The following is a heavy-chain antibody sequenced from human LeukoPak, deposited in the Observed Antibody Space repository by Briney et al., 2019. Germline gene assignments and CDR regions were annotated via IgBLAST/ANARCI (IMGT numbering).Heavy chain of an antibody. CDR3: ARGGDYSSSSKWFDP. Sequence: SVKVPCKASGGTFSSYAISWVRQAPGQGLEWMGGIIPIFGTANYAQKFQGRVTITADESTSTAYMELSSLRSEDTAVYYCARGGDYSSSSKWFDPWGQGTLVTVSS. CDR1: GGTFSSYA. J-gene: IGHJ5*02. V-gene: IGHV1-69*13. CDR2: IIPIFGTA. D-gene: IGHD6-6*01.